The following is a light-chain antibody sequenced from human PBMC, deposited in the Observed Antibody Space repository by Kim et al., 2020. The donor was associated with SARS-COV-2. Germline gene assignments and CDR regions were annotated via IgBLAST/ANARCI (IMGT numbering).Light chain of an antibody. Sequence: SAFVGDRVTLSCRASQIIRSYLNWYHLQPGKAPKALIFAATNLHRGVPSRFSASGSGTDFTLTISSLQPDDCGTYYCQQTFSLPYSFGQGTKLEI. V-gene: IGKV1-39*01. CDR2: AAT. CDR1: QIIRSY. J-gene: IGKJ2*03. CDR3: QQTFSLPYS.